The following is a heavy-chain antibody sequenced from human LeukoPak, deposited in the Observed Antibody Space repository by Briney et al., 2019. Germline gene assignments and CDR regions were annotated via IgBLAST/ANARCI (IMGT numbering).Heavy chain of an antibody. CDR3: ARGHSGSYYGPFDY. J-gene: IGHJ4*02. CDR1: GGSFSGYY. V-gene: IGHV4-34*01. D-gene: IGHD1-26*01. CDR2: INHSGST. Sequence: SETLSLTCAVYGGSFSGYYWSWIRQPPGKGLEWIGEINHSGSTNHNPSLKSRVTISVDTSKNQFSLKLSSVTAADTAVYYCARGHSGSYYGPFDYWGQGTLVTVSS.